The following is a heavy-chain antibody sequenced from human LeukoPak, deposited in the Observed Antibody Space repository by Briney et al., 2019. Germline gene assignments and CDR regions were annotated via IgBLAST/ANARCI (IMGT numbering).Heavy chain of an antibody. Sequence: GGSLRLSCAASGFIFTDYWMSWVRQAPGKGLEWVANIKQDGSEKYYVDSVKGRFTISRDNAKNSLYLQMNSLRAEDTAVYYCARFSMASVPSDAFDIWGQGTVVTVSS. CDR3: ARFSMASVPSDAFDI. CDR1: GFIFTDYW. J-gene: IGHJ3*02. CDR2: IKQDGSEK. D-gene: IGHD2/OR15-2a*01. V-gene: IGHV3-7*01.